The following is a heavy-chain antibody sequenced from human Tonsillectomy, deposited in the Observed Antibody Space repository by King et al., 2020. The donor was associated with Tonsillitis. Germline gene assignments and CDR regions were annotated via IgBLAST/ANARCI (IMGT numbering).Heavy chain of an antibody. CDR2: IGAYNGDT. D-gene: IGHD6-19*01. CDR3: AKDGSGWFYFDY. CDR1: GYTFASYG. Sequence: QLVQSGAEVKKPGASVKVSCKASGYTFASYGIAWVRQAPGQGLEWMGWIGAYNGDTNVAQKLQGRVSMTTDTSTSTAYMELRGLRSDDTAIYYCAKDGSGWFYFDYWGQGTLVTVSS. V-gene: IGHV1-18*01. J-gene: IGHJ4*02.